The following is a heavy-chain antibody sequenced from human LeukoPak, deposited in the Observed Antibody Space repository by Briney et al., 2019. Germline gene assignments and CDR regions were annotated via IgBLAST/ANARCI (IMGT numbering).Heavy chain of an antibody. CDR1: GGSISSYY. CDR3: ARERDYSSGFWAPFDY. D-gene: IGHD3-22*01. J-gene: IGHJ4*02. CDR2: IYTSGST. Sequence: SETLSLTCTASGGSISSYYWSWIRQPAGQGLESIGRIYTSGSTNYNPSLKSRVTISGDKSKNQFSLKLTSVTAADTAVYYCARERDYSSGFWAPFDYWGQGTLVTVSS. V-gene: IGHV4-4*07.